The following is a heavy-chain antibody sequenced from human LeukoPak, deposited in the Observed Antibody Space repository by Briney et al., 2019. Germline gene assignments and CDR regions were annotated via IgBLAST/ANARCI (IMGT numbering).Heavy chain of an antibody. CDR1: GYTFTGYY. J-gene: IGHJ4*02. CDR2: INPNSGGT. Sequence: ASVKVSCKASGYTFTGYYMHWVRQPPGQGLEWMGWINPNSGGTNYAQKFQGRVTMTRDTSISTAYMELSRLRSDDTAVYYCARGLTMVRGVIDYWGQGTLVTVSS. CDR3: ARGLTMVRGVIDY. V-gene: IGHV1-2*02. D-gene: IGHD3-10*01.